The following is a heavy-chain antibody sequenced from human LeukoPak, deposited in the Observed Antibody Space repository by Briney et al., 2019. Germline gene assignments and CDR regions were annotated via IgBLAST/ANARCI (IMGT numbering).Heavy chain of an antibody. CDR2: GST. J-gene: IGHJ4*02. Sequence: SETLSLTCTVSGVSISSHCWSWIRQPPRKGLEWIGGSTNHNPSLKSRVTISVDTSKNQFSLNLSSVTAADTAVYYCARRGIAAAGYDYWGQGTLVTVSS. V-gene: IGHV4-59*08. CDR3: ARRGIAAAGYDY. CDR1: GVSISSHC. D-gene: IGHD6-13*01.